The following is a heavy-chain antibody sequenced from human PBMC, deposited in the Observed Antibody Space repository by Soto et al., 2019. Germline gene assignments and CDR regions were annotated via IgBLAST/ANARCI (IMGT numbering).Heavy chain of an antibody. Sequence: QVQLVESGGGVVQPGRSLRLSCAASGFTLSSHPIHWVRQAPGKGLDWVAMISSDGSKKDYADSVKGRFSISRDDSKNTVYLEMNSLRAEDPSVYHCAKPIFGHWYFDLWCRGTLVTVSS. CDR2: ISSDGSKK. J-gene: IGHJ2*01. D-gene: IGHD3-3*01. CDR1: GFTLSSHP. V-gene: IGHV3-30*18. CDR3: AKPIFGHWYFDL.